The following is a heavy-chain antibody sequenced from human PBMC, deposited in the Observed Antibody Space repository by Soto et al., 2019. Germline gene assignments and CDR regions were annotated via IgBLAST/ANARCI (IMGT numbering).Heavy chain of an antibody. CDR2: ITTSDDIT. V-gene: IGHV3-23*01. CDR3: TKGDSSGYFDPSAGYSTPDN. Sequence: EVQLFESGGGLVEPGESLRLSCAASGFIFKDFAMSWVRQAPGKGLEWVSTITTSDDITYSADSVRGRFTISRDNSANTLFLQMRSLRGDDTATYYCTKGDSSGYFDPSAGYSTPDNCGQGTLVTVSS. D-gene: IGHD2-15*01. CDR1: GFIFKDFA. J-gene: IGHJ4*02.